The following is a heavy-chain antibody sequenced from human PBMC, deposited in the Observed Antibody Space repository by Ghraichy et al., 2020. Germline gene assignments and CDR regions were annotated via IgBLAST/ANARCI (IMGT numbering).Heavy chain of an antibody. J-gene: IGHJ4*02. D-gene: IGHD6-25*01. CDR1: GASISTTSYH. CDR2: IFYSGNT. Sequence: SETLSLTCTVSGASISTTSYHWGWVRQPPGKGLEWIGSIFYSGNTYYSPSLQTRVTISVDTSKNRFSLTLNSMTAADTAVYFCTREAAGAADYWGQGTLVTVSS. V-gene: IGHV4-39*02. CDR3: TREAAGAADY.